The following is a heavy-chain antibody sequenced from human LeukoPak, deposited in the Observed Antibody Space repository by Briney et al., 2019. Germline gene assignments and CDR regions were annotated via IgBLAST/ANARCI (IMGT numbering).Heavy chain of an antibody. J-gene: IGHJ3*02. D-gene: IGHD6-13*01. CDR1: GGSISSGGYY. CDR3: ARAMWSSSWYSDAFDI. Sequence: PSETLSLTCTVSGGSISSGGYYWSWIRQHPGKGLEWIGYIYYSGSTYYNPSLKSRVTISVDTSKNQFSLKLSSVTAADTAVYYCARAMWSSSWYSDAFDIWGQGTMVTVSS. V-gene: IGHV4-31*03. CDR2: IYYSGST.